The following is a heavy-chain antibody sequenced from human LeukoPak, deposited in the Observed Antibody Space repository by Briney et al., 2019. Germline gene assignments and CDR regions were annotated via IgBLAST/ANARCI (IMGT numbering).Heavy chain of an antibody. J-gene: IGHJ5*02. CDR1: GGSISSHY. D-gene: IGHD7-27*01. Sequence: PSETLSLTCTVSGGSISSHYWSWIRQPPGKGLEWIGYIYYSGSTNYNPSLKSRVTISVDTSKNQFSLKLSSVTAADTAVYYCARDLQLGLVPNGWFDPWGQGTLVTVSS. CDR3: ARDLQLGLVPNGWFDP. CDR2: IYYSGST. V-gene: IGHV4-59*11.